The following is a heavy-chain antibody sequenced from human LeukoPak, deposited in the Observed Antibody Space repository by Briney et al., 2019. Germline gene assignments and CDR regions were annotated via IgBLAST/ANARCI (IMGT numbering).Heavy chain of an antibody. D-gene: IGHD6-13*01. Sequence: PGGSLRLSCAASGFTFSSYAMSWVRQAPGKGLEWVSAISGSGGSTYYADSVKGRFTISRDNSKNTLSLQMNSLRAEDTAIYYCAKLGSWFNNWFDPWGQGTLVAVSS. CDR2: ISGSGGST. V-gene: IGHV3-23*01. J-gene: IGHJ5*02. CDR3: AKLGSWFNNWFDP. CDR1: GFTFSSYA.